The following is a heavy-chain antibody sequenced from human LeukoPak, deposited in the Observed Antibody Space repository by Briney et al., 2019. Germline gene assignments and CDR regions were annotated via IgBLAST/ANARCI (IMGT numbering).Heavy chain of an antibody. Sequence: GGSLRLSCAASGFTFSSYGMHWVRQAPGKGLEWVAVISYDGSNKYYADSVKGRFTISRDNSKNTLYLQMNSLRAEDTAVYYCAKDGERDGYCSSTSCYYRYYYMDVWGKGTTVTVSS. V-gene: IGHV3-30*18. CDR2: ISYDGSNK. CDR3: AKDGERDGYCSSTSCYYRYYYMDV. D-gene: IGHD2-2*01. J-gene: IGHJ6*03. CDR1: GFTFSSYG.